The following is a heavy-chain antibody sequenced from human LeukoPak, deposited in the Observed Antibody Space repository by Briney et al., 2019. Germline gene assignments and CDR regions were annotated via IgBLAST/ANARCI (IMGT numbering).Heavy chain of an antibody. CDR2: MSPYNGNT. D-gene: IGHD4-17*01. V-gene: IGHV1-18*01. J-gene: IGHJ4*02. Sequence: ASGKLSCKASEYTFTNYGITWGRRAPGQELEWMGWMSPYNGNTNYPQKLQGRATMTTDTSTSTAYMELRSLRSDDTALYYCATEGGWQPTDYGDHVYWGQGTLVTVSS. CDR3: ATEGGWQPTDYGDHVY. CDR1: EYTFTNYG.